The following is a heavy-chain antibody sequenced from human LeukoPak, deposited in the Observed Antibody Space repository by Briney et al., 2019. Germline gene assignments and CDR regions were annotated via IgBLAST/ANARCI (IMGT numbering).Heavy chain of an antibody. D-gene: IGHD1-14*01. CDR2: IGPTGTDR. J-gene: IGHJ4*02. CDR3: ATETIGRHYDY. V-gene: IGHV3-21*01. CDR1: GFTFSSCG. Sequence: GGSLRPSCAASGFTFSSCGFNWVRQAPGKGLEWVSSIGPTGTDRYYADSVRGRFTISRDNAKNSMYLQMDSLRDEDTAVYYCATETIGRHYDYWGQGTLLTVSS.